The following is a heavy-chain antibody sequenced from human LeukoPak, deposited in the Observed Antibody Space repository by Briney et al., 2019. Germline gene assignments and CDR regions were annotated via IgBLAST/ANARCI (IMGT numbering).Heavy chain of an antibody. CDR1: GASVSSSSYY. D-gene: IGHD7-27*01. CDR2: IYYTGST. Sequence: PSETLSLTCTVSGASVSSSSYYWGWIRQPPGKGLEWIGSIYYTGSTSYNPSLKSRVTMSLDASKNQFSLELNSVTPADTAVYYCAREQLGTPSPGDYYYYMDVWGKGTTVTVSS. V-gene: IGHV4-39*07. J-gene: IGHJ6*03. CDR3: AREQLGTPSPGDYYYYMDV.